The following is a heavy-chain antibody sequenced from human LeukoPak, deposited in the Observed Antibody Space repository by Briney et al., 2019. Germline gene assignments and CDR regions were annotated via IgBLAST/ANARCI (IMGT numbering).Heavy chain of an antibody. V-gene: IGHV4-61*02. CDR2: IHTSGST. CDR3: ARELRFLEWATKP. D-gene: IGHD3-3*01. Sequence: SQTLSLTCTVSGGSISSGSYYWSWIRQPAGKGLEWIGRIHTSGSTNYNPSLKSRVTISVDTSKNQFSLKLSSVTAADTAVYYCARELRFLEWATKPWGQGTLVTVSS. CDR1: GGSISSGSYY. J-gene: IGHJ5*02.